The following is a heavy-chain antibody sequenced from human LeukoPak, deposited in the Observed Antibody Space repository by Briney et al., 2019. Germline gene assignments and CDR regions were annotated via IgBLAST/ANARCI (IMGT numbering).Heavy chain of an antibody. CDR3: ATKTPGNYPYDY. CDR1: GLTFSSSP. J-gene: IGHJ4*02. D-gene: IGHD3-9*01. Sequence: GGSLGLSCTTAGLTFSSSPMNWVRQAPGKGLKSVSTIGTHDDTYYADSVKGRFTISRDISKNTVYPQITSLRAEDTALYYCATKTPGNYPYDYWGQGTLVTVSP. CDR2: IGTHDDT. V-gene: IGHV3-23*01.